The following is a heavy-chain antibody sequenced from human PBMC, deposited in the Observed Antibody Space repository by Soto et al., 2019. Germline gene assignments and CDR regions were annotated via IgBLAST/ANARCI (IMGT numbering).Heavy chain of an antibody. D-gene: IGHD3-3*01. J-gene: IGHJ4*02. CDR1: GFTFGDYA. CDR2: IRSKAYGGTT. Sequence: GGSLRLSCTASGFTFGDYAMSWFRQAPGKGLEWVGFIRSKAYGGTTEYAAPVKGRFTISRDDSKSIAYLQMNSLRAEDTAVYYCAKGITIFGVVMSSFDYWGQGTLVTVSS. V-gene: IGHV3-49*03. CDR3: AKGITIFGVVMSSFDY.